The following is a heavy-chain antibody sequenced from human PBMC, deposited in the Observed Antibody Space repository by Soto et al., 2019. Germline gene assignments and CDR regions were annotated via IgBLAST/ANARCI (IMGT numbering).Heavy chain of an antibody. Sequence: QVQLVESGGGVVQPGRSLRLSCAASGFTFSSYAMHWVRQAPGKGLEWVAVISYDGSNKYYADFVKGRFTIFRDNSKNTLYLQMNSLRAEDTAVYYCARDRQWLVQGAIDIWGQGTMVTVSS. CDR3: ARDRQWLVQGAIDI. J-gene: IGHJ3*02. V-gene: IGHV3-30-3*01. D-gene: IGHD6-19*01. CDR1: GFTFSSYA. CDR2: ISYDGSNK.